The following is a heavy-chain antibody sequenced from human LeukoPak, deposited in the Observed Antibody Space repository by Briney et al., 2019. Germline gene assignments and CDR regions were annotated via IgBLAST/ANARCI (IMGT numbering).Heavy chain of an antibody. D-gene: IGHD3-9*01. CDR1: GFTFSSYT. J-gene: IGHJ3*02. CDR3: ARDTYDILTGYYKWAFDI. Sequence: GGSLRPSCAASGFTFSSYTMNWVRQAPGKGLEWVSFISSSSSYIYYADSVKGRFTISRDNAKNSLYLQMNSLRAEDTAVYYCARDTYDILTGYYKWAFDIWGQGTMVTVSS. V-gene: IGHV3-21*06. CDR2: ISSSSSYI.